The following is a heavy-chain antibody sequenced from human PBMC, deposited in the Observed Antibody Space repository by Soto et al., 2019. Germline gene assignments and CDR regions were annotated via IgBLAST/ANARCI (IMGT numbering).Heavy chain of an antibody. J-gene: IGHJ4*02. D-gene: IGHD1-26*01. CDR3: ARLRWEQPWVFDY. CDR2: INHSGGT. CDR1: GGSFTGYY. V-gene: IGHV4-34*02. Sequence: QVQLQQWGAGLLKPSETLSLTCAVYGGSFTGYYWSWIRQPPVKGLEWIGEINHSGGTNYKPSLKSRVTLSVDTSKNQFSLKLSSVTAADTAVFYCARLRWEQPWVFDYWGQGTLVTVSS.